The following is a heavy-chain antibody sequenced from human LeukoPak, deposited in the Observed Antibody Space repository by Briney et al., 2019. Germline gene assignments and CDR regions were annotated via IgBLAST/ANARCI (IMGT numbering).Heavy chain of an antibody. V-gene: IGHV4-30-2*01. D-gene: IGHD3-10*01. CDR1: GGSISSGGYS. CDR2: IYHSGST. J-gene: IGHJ3*02. CDR3: ARTYYYGSGSDAFDI. Sequence: SQTLSLTCAVSGGSISSGGYSWSWIRQPPGKGLEWIGYIYHSGSTYYNPSLKSRVTISVDRSKNQFSLKLSSVTAADTAVYYRARTYYYGSGSDAFDIWGQGTMVTVSS.